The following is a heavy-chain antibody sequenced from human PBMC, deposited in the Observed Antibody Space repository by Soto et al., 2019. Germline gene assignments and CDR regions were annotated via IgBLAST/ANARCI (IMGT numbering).Heavy chain of an antibody. Sequence: SSETLSLTCTVSGGSISSYYWSWIRQPAGKGLEWIGRIYTSGSTNYNPSLKSRVTMSVDTSKNQFSLKLSSVTAADTAVYYCARDRYDFNYYYYYGMDGRGQRTTVTVSS. V-gene: IGHV4-4*07. CDR1: GGSISSYY. CDR3: ARDRYDFNYYYYYGMDG. J-gene: IGHJ6*02. D-gene: IGHD3-3*01. CDR2: IYTSGST.